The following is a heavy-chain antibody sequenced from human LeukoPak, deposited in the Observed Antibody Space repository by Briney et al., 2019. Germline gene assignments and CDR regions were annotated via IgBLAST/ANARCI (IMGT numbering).Heavy chain of an antibody. J-gene: IGHJ6*02. D-gene: IGHD6-6*01. CDR1: GFTFSSYA. CDR3: ARDTSIADLYYYGMDV. CDR2: IYSGGST. Sequence: PGGSLRLSCAASGFTFSSYAMSWVRQAPGKGLEWVSVIYSGGSTYYADSVKGRFTISRDNSKNTLYLQMNSLRAEDMAVYYCARDTSIADLYYYGMDVWGQGTTVTVSS. V-gene: IGHV3-66*01.